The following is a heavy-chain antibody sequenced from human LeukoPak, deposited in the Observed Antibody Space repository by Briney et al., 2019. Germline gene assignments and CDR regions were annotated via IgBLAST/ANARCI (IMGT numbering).Heavy chain of an antibody. V-gene: IGHV4-34*01. CDR3: ARVAGEVYYYYYMDV. CDR1: VGSFSGYY. J-gene: IGHJ6*03. D-gene: IGHD6-19*01. Sequence: PSETLSLTCAVYVGSFSGYYWSWIRQPPGKGLEWIGEINHSGSTNYNPSLKSRVTMSVDTSKNQFSLKLSSVTAADTAVYYCARVAGEVYYYYYMDVWGKGTTVTVSS. CDR2: INHSGST.